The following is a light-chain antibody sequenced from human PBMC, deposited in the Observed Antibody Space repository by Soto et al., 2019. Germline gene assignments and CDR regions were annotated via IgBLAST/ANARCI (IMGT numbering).Light chain of an antibody. V-gene: IGLV2-14*03. CDR3: SSYRTISTLVV. CDR2: DVN. Sequence: QSALTQPAAVSGSPGQSITISCTGTGGDVGGYNYVSWYQQHPGKAPRLLIYDVNNRPTGVSGRFTGSTSGNTASLSISGLQAEDEAEYFCSSYRTISTLVVFGGGTKLTVL. CDR1: GGDVGGYNY. J-gene: IGLJ2*01.